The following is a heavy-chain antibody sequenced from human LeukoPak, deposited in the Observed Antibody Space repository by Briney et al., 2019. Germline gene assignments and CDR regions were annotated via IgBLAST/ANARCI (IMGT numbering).Heavy chain of an antibody. V-gene: IGHV1-46*01. J-gene: IGHJ5*02. D-gene: IGHD6-19*01. CDR2: INPSGGST. CDR1: GYTFTSYY. Sequence: EASVKVSCKASGYTFTSYYMHWVRQAPGQGLGWMGIINPSGGSTSYAQKFQGRVTMTRDTSTSTVYMELSSLRSEDTAVYYCARQRGRIAVAGTAGMGWFDPWGQGTLVTVSS. CDR3: ARQRGRIAVAGTAGMGWFDP.